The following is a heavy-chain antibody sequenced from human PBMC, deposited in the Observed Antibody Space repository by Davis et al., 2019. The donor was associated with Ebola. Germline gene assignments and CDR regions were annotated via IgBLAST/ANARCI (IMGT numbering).Heavy chain of an antibody. CDR2: ISTSSRTI. Sequence: GGSLRLSCAASGFSFSSYSMNWVRQAPGKGLEWLSYISTSSRTIYYADSVKGRFTISRDNAKKSLYLQMNSLRDEDTAVYYCASGNSGSYLLWSDAFDIWGQGTMVTVSS. CDR1: GFSFSSYS. J-gene: IGHJ3*02. V-gene: IGHV3-48*02. CDR3: ASGNSGSYLLWSDAFDI. D-gene: IGHD1-26*01.